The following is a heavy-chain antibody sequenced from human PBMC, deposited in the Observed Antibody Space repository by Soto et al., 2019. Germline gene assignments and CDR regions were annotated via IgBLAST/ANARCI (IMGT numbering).Heavy chain of an antibody. CDR2: ISGSGGST. V-gene: IGHV3-23*01. J-gene: IGHJ4*02. Sequence: EVQLLESGGGLVQPGGSLRLSCAASGFTFSSYAMSWVRQAPGKGLEWVSAISGSGGSTYYADSVKGRFTISRDNSKNTLYLKMNSLRAEDTAVYYCAKDYLRGSYLASVDYWGQGTLVTVSS. CDR1: GFTFSSYA. CDR3: AKDYLRGSYLASVDY. D-gene: IGHD1-26*01.